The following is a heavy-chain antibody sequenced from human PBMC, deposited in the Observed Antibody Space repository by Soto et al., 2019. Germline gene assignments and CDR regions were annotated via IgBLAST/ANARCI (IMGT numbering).Heavy chain of an antibody. J-gene: IGHJ4*02. D-gene: IGHD6-13*01. V-gene: IGHV2-5*02. CDR2: IYWDDDK. Sequence: SGPTLVNPTQTLTLTSTFSGFSLSTRGLGVGWIRQPPGNSLEWLALIYWDDDKRYSPSLKSRLTINKETSKNQVVLTMTNMDPVDTATYYCAPTVAATGLRIFDCWGKGTLVTVSS. CDR1: GFSLSTRGLG. CDR3: APTVAATGLRIFDC.